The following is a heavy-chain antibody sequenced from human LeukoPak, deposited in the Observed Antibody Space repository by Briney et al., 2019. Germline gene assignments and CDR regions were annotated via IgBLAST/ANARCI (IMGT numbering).Heavy chain of an antibody. J-gene: IGHJ4*02. Sequence: GGSLRLSCVASGFTFSSYAMHWVRQAPGKGLEWVGRIKSKTDGGTTEYAAPVKGRFTISRDDSKNTLYLQMNSLKTEDTAVYYCTTGGSSSGLDYWGQGTLVTVSS. CDR3: TTGGSSSGLDY. CDR1: GFTFSSYA. D-gene: IGHD6-6*01. CDR2: IKSKTDGGTT. V-gene: IGHV3-15*01.